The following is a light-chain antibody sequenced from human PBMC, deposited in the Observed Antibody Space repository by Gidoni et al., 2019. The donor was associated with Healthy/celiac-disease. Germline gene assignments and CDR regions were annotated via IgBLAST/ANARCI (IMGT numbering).Light chain of an antibody. CDR3: QQSYSALALT. CDR1: QNISSY. Sequence: DIQMTQSPSSLSASVGDRVIITCRASQNISSYLNWYQQKPGKAPKLLIYAASSLQGGVPTRFSGSGSGTDVTLTISSLQPEDFATYYCQQSYSALALTFGGGTKVEIK. CDR2: AAS. J-gene: IGKJ4*01. V-gene: IGKV1-39*01.